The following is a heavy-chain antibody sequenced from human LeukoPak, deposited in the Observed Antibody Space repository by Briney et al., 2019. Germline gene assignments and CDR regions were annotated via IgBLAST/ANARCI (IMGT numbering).Heavy chain of an antibody. CDR3: ARAIGGRWLQLGGFDY. CDR2: INHSGST. D-gene: IGHD5-24*01. CDR1: GGSFSGYH. J-gene: IGHJ4*02. V-gene: IGHV4-34*01. Sequence: SETLSLTCAVYGGSFSGYHWSWIRQPPGKGLEWIGEINHSGSTNYNPSLKSRVTISVDTSKNQFSLKLSSVTAADTAVYYCARAIGGRWLQLGGFDYWGQRTLVTVSS.